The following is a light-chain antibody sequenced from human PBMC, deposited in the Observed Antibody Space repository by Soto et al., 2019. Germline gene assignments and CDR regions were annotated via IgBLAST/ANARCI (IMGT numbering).Light chain of an antibody. V-gene: IGKV1-12*01. Sequence: DIQMTQSPSSVSASVGDRVTITCRASQGISSWLAWYQQKPEKAPKLVIYDASSLQSGVPSRFSGSGSGTDFTLTISSLQPEDFATYYCLQDYTYPYTFGQGTKLEI. CDR1: QGISSW. J-gene: IGKJ2*01. CDR2: DAS. CDR3: LQDYTYPYT.